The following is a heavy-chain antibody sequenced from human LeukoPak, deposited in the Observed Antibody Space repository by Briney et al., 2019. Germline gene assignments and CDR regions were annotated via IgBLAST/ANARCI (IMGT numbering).Heavy chain of an antibody. CDR3: ARAYSERYGLGYYYMDV. D-gene: IGHD1-26*01. V-gene: IGHV3-66*01. CDR1: EFSVGSNY. CDR2: IYSGGST. Sequence: GGSLRLSCAASEFSVGSNYMTWVRQAPGKGLEWVSLIYSGGSTYYADSVKGRFTISRDNSKNTLYLQMNSLRAEDTAVYYCARAYSERYGLGYYYMDVWGKGTTVTISS. J-gene: IGHJ6*03.